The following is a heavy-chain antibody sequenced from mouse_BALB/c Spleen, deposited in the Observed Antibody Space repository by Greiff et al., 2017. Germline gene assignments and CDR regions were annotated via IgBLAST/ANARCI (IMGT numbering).Heavy chain of an antibody. D-gene: IGHD2-4*01. V-gene: IGHV1-80*01. Sequence: VKLMESGAELVRPGSSVKISCKASGYAFSSYWMNWVKQRTGQGLEWIGEIYPGSGNTYYNEKFKGKATLTADKSSSTAYMQLSSLTSEDSAVYFCARDEGLGFAYWGQGTLVTVSA. CDR1: GYAFSSYW. J-gene: IGHJ3*01. CDR3: ARDEGLGFAY. CDR2: IYPGSGNT.